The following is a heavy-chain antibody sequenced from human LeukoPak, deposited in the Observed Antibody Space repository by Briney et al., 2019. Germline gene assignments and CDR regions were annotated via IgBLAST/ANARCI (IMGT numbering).Heavy chain of an antibody. V-gene: IGHV1-2*02. CDR3: ARGDGSGRYCIEY. D-gene: IGHD3-10*01. Sequence: GASVKVSCKASGYTFTDYFMHWVRQAPGQGLEWMSWINPNSGGTNYAQRFQGRVTMTRDTSISTVYMELSRLTSGDTAVYYCARGDGSGRYCIEYWGQGTLVAIAS. CDR2: INPNSGGT. CDR1: GYTFTDYF. J-gene: IGHJ4*02.